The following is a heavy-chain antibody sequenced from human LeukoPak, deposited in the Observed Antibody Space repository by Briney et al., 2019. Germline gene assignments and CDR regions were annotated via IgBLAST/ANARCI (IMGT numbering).Heavy chain of an antibody. Sequence: GGSLRLSCVVSGIPFSDYYMNWIRQAPGKGLEWISYISSSSSYTDYADSVKGRFTISRDNAKSALYLQLNSLRLEDTAVYYCARDHIVVVTAWYFDLWGRGTLVTVSS. CDR1: GIPFSDYY. V-gene: IGHV3-11*05. J-gene: IGHJ2*01. CDR3: ARDHIVVVTAWYFDL. CDR2: ISSSSSYT. D-gene: IGHD2-21*02.